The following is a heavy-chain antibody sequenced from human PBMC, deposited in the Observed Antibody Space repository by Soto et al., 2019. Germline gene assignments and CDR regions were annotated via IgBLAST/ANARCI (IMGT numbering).Heavy chain of an antibody. Sequence: QIQLVESGGGVVQPGRSLRLSCTASGFTFNSYGFNWVRQAPGKGLEWVAVIWYDGSTKYYADSVKGRFTISRDNLRNTVYLQMNSLPAEDTAVYYCARPLVAPVAGPYYYGMDVWGQGTTVTVSS. D-gene: IGHD6-19*01. J-gene: IGHJ6*02. CDR1: GFTFNSYG. CDR3: ARPLVAPVAGPYYYGMDV. CDR2: IWYDGSTK. V-gene: IGHV3-33*01.